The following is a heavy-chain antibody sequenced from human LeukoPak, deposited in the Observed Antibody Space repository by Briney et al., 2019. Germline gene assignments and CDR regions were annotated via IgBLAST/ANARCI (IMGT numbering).Heavy chain of an antibody. J-gene: IGHJ5*02. CDR2: INPNSGGT. Sequence: GASVKVSCKASGYTFTGYYMHWVRQAPGQGLEWMGWINPNSGGTNYAQKFQGRVTMTRDTSISTAYMELSRLRSDDTAVYYCAREAGYDFWSGYSSGPWFDPWGQGTLVTVSS. CDR3: AREAGYDFWSGYSSGPWFDP. CDR1: GYTFTGYY. V-gene: IGHV1-2*02. D-gene: IGHD3-3*01.